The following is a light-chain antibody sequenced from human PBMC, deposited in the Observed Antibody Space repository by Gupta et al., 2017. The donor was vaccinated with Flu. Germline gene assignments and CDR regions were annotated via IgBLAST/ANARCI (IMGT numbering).Light chain of an antibody. V-gene: IGLV2-14*01. CDR1: SSDVGGYNY. Sequence: QSALTQPASVSGSPGQSITISCTGTSSDVGGYNYVSWYQQHPGKAPKLMMYEVSNRPSGVSNRFSASKSGNTAFLTISGLQAEDDADYYCSSYTSSSTLGFGGGTKLTGL. CDR2: EVS. CDR3: SSYTSSSTLG. J-gene: IGLJ2*01.